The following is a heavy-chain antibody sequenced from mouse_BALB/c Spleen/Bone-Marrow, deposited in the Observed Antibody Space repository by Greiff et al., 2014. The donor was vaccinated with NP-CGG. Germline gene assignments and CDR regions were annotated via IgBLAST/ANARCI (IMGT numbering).Heavy chain of an antibody. CDR2: IYPGNGDT. CDR1: GYTFTSYN. J-gene: IGHJ2*01. Sequence: LQESGAELVKPGAPMEMSCKASGYTFTSYNLHWIKQTPGQGLEWIGAIYPGNGDTSYNQRFKGKATLTTDKSSNTAYMQLSSLTSEDSAVYYCAREGRSHFDHWGQGSTLTVSS. CDR3: AREGRSHFDH. V-gene: IGHV1-12*01.